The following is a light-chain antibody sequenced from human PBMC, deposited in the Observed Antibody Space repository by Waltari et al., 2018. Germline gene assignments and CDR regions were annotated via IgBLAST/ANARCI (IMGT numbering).Light chain of an antibody. J-gene: IGKJ3*01. CDR2: WAS. CDR3: KQYYSAPFT. Sequence: DIVMTQSPDSLAVSLGERATINCKSSQTILYSSKNKNYLAWYQQKPGQPPKLLIYWASTRESGVPDRFSGSGSGTDFTLTVSSLQAEDVAVYYCKQYYSAPFTFGPGTKVDI. CDR1: QTILYSSKNKNY. V-gene: IGKV4-1*01.